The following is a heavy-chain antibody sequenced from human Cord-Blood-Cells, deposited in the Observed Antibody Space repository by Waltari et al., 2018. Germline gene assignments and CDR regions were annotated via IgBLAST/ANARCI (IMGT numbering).Heavy chain of an antibody. CDR1: GFPFSRHA. J-gene: IGHJ3*02. D-gene: IGHD6-13*01. Sequence: QVQLVESGGGVVQPGRSLRLSCAASGFPFSRHAMPWVRQAPGKGLEWVAVISYDGSNKYYADSVKGRFTISRDNSKNTLYLQMNSLRAEDTAVYYCARAPSLVQGAFDIWGQGTMVTVSS. CDR2: ISYDGSNK. V-gene: IGHV3-30*04. CDR3: ARAPSLVQGAFDI.